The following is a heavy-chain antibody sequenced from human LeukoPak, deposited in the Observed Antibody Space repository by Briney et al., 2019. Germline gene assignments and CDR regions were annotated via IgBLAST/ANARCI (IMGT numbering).Heavy chain of an antibody. CDR2: INHSGST. J-gene: IGHJ4*02. V-gene: IGHV4-34*01. CDR3: ARGPSSDCSSTSCYNSPTDY. CDR1: GGSFSGYY. Sequence: ASETLSLTCAVYGGSFSGYYWSWIRKPPGKGQEWIGEINHSGSTNYNPSLKSRVTISVDTSKNQFSLKLSSVTAADTAVYYCARGPSSDCSSTSCYNSPTDYWGQGTLVTVSS. D-gene: IGHD2-2*02.